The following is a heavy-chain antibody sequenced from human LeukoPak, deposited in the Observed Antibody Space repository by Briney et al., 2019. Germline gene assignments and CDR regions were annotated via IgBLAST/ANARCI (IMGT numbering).Heavy chain of an antibody. CDR3: ARDGGHCGSNSCSVYYYYGLDA. CDR2: INPKSGDT. D-gene: IGHD2-2*01. J-gene: IGHJ6*02. CDR1: GYIFTGHY. Sequence: ASVKVSCKASGYIFTGHYMHWVRPAPGQGLEWMGWINPKSGDTNHAQKFQGRVTMTWDTSISTAYMELSRLRSDDTAVYYCARDGGHCGSNSCSVYYYYGLDAWGQGTTVTVSS. V-gene: IGHV1-2*02.